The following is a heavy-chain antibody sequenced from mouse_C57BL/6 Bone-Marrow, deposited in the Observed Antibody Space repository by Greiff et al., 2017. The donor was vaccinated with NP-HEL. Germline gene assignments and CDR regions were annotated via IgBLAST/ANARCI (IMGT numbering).Heavy chain of an antibody. J-gene: IGHJ4*01. Sequence: QVQLQQPGAELVMPGASVKLSCKASGYTFTSYWMHWVKQRPGQGLEWIGEIDPSDSYTNYNQKFKGKSTLTVDKSSSTAYMQLSSLTSEDSAVYYCARTYYDGSSYAMDYWGQGTSVTVSS. D-gene: IGHD1-1*01. V-gene: IGHV1-69*01. CDR1: GYTFTSYW. CDR3: ARTYYDGSSYAMDY. CDR2: IDPSDSYT.